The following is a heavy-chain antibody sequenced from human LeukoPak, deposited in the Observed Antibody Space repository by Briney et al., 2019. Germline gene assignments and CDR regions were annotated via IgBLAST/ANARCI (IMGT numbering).Heavy chain of an antibody. CDR1: GGSFSGYY. V-gene: IGHV4-34*01. CDR2: INHSGST. D-gene: IGHD3-10*01. CDR3: ARDHYYGSGSYSGWFDP. Sequence: SETLSLTCAVYGGSFSGYYWSWIRQPPGKGLEWIGEINHSGSTYCNPSLKSRVTISVDTSKNQFSLKLSSVTAADTAVYYCARDHYYGSGSYSGWFDPWGQGTLATVSS. J-gene: IGHJ5*02.